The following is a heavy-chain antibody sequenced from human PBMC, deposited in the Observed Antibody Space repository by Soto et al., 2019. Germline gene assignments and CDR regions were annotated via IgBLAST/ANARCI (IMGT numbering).Heavy chain of an antibody. CDR3: AKGYEVSPPVASGWYSNYFYGVDV. D-gene: IGHD6-19*01. J-gene: IGHJ6*02. CDR1: GFSFSKYG. Sequence: QVLLVESGGGVVRPGRSLRLSCGASGFSFSKYGMHWGRQAPGEGREWLSLISHEGSEKWYAESVKGRFTISRDNSKNTLYLQMNSLRGDDTAVYYCAKGYEVSPPVASGWYSNYFYGVDVWGRGTTVTVSS. CDR2: ISHEGSEK. V-gene: IGHV3-30*18.